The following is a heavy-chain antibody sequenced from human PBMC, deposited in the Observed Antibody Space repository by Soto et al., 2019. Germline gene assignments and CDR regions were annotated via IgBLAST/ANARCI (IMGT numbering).Heavy chain of an antibody. CDR3: ASGNEWLVPHLQH. J-gene: IGHJ1*01. Sequence: LRLSCAASGFTFSDYYMSWIRQAPGKGLEWVSYISSSGSTIYYADSVKGRFTISRDNAKNSLYLQMNSLRAEDTAVYYCASGNEWLVPHLQHWGQGTLVTVSS. D-gene: IGHD6-19*01. CDR2: ISSSGSTI. CDR1: GFTFSDYY. V-gene: IGHV3-11*01.